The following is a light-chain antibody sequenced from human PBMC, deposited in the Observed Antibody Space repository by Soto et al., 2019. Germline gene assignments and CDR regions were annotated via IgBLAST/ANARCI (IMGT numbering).Light chain of an antibody. CDR3: CSYAGSNNFLVA. CDR2: EVT. Sequence: QLVLTQPASVSGSPGQSITISCTGTSSDVGSHNFVSWYQQRPGKAPKLMIFEVTKRPSGVSSRFSASKSGNTASLTISGVQAEDEADYYCCSYAGSNNFLVAFGGGTKLTVL. J-gene: IGLJ2*01. V-gene: IGLV2-23*02. CDR1: SSDVGSHNF.